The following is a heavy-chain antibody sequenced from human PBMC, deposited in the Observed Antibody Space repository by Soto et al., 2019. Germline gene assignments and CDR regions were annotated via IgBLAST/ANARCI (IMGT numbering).Heavy chain of an antibody. D-gene: IGHD1-26*01. Sequence: EVQLLESGGDLMRPGGSLRLSCAASGFTFRQYTMNWVRQAPGKGLEWVSGIYGSGTEMFYADSVKGRFTISRDNSRNILYLDMDSLRVGDTAIYYCAKDREPYSRWDIDWWGQGTRVIVSS. CDR1: GFTFRQYT. CDR3: AKDREPYSRWDIDW. J-gene: IGHJ4*02. V-gene: IGHV3-23*05. CDR2: IYGSGTEM.